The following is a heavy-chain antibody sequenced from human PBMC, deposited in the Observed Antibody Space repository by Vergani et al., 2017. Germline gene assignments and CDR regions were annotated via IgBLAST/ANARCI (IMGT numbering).Heavy chain of an antibody. Sequence: QVQLVQSGAEVKKPGSSVKVSCKASGGTFSSYAISWVRQAPGQGLEWMGGIIPIFGTANYAQKFQGRVTITADKSTSTAYMDLSSLRSEDTAVYYCARAPSPDDFWSGYYNYYYYMDVWGKGTTVTVSS. CDR2: IIPIFGTA. V-gene: IGHV1-69*06. D-gene: IGHD3-3*01. CDR3: ARAPSPDDFWSGYYNYYYYMDV. J-gene: IGHJ6*03. CDR1: GGTFSSYA.